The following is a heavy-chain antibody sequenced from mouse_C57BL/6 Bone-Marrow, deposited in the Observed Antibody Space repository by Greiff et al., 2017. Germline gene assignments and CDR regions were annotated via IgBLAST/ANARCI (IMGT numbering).Heavy chain of an antibody. D-gene: IGHD2-1*01. CDR2: INPNYGTN. J-gene: IGHJ3*01. CDR1: GYSFTDYN. Sequence: VQLQQSGPELVKPGASVKISCKASGYSFTDYNMNWVKQSNGKSLEWIGVINPNYGTNSYNQTFKGKATFTVDQSSSTAYMQLNSLTSEDSAVYYCGPIYYGFAYWGQGTLVTVAA. V-gene: IGHV1-39*01. CDR3: GPIYYGFAY.